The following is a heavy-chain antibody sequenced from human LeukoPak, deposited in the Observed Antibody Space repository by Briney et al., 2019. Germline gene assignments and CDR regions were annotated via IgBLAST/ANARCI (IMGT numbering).Heavy chain of an antibody. CDR1: GFTFSSYS. Sequence: GGSLRLSCAASGFTFSSYSMNWVRQAPGKGLEWVSSISSSSSYIYYADSVKGRFTISRDNAKNSLYLQMNSLRAEDTAVYYCARLSYSGGGLGYFDYWGQGTLVTVSS. CDR2: ISSSSSYI. D-gene: IGHD6-19*01. CDR3: ARLSYSGGGLGYFDY. V-gene: IGHV3-21*01. J-gene: IGHJ4*02.